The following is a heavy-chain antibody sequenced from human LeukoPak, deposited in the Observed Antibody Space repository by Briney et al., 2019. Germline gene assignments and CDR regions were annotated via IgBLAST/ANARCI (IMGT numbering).Heavy chain of an antibody. J-gene: IGHJ4*02. V-gene: IGHV4-39*07. CDR2: IYYSGST. D-gene: IGHD3-10*01. CDR1: GGSISSSSYY. Sequence: PSETLSLTCTVSGGSISSSSYYWGWIRQPPGKGLEWIGSIYYSGSTYYNPSLKSRVTISVDTSKNQFSLKLSSVTAADTAVYYCATSNPGSYRQWLYTFDYWGQGTLVTVSS. CDR3: ATSNPGSYRQWLYTFDY.